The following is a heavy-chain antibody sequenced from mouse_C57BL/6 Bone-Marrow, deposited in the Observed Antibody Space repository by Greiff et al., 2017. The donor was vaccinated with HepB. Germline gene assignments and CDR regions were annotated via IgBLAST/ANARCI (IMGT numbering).Heavy chain of an antibody. CDR3: ARWNYGSTYYYAMDY. V-gene: IGHV1-63*01. J-gene: IGHJ4*01. CDR1: GYTFTNYW. CDR2: IYPGGGYT. D-gene: IGHD1-1*01. Sequence: QVQLQQSGAELVRPGTSVKMSCKASGYTFTNYWIGWAKQRPGHGLEWIGDIYPGGGYTNYNEKFKGKATLTADKSSSTAYMQFSRLTSEDSAIYYCARWNYGSTYYYAMDYWGQGTSVTVSS.